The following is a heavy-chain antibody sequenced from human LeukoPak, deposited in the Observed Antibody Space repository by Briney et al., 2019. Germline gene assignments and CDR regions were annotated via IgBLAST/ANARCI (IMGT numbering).Heavy chain of an antibody. D-gene: IGHD3-16*02. CDR2: INPNSGGT. V-gene: IGHV1-2*02. CDR3: ASCFGGVIVSCNWFDP. CDR1: GYTFTGYY. J-gene: IGHJ5*02. Sequence: ASVKVSCKASGYTFTGYYMHWVRQAPGQGLEWMGWINPNSGGTNYAQKFQGRVTMTRDTSISTAYMGLSRLRSDDTAVYYCASCFGGVIVSCNWFDPWGQGTLVTVSS.